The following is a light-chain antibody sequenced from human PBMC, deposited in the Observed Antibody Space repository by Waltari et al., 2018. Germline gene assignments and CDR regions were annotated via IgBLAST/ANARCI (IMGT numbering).Light chain of an antibody. CDR1: SAHSSNV. Sequence: QLVLTHSPSASASLGAPVKPTCPLSSAHSSNVIPFLQQQPENGPRYLMKVNSDGSHNKGDEIPDRFSGSSSGAECYLTISSLQSEDEADYYCQTGGHGTWVFGGGTKLTVL. CDR3: QTGGHGTWV. V-gene: IGLV4-69*01. CDR2: VNSDGSH. J-gene: IGLJ3*02.